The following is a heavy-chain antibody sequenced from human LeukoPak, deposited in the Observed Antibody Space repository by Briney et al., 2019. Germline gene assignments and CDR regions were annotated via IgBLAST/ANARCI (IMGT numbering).Heavy chain of an antibody. D-gene: IGHD3-10*01. CDR1: GFTFSDYY. J-gene: IGHJ3*02. CDR3: ARRRMVRGVMSAFDI. V-gene: IGHV3-11*06. Sequence: GGSLRLSCAASGFTFSDYYMSWIRQAPGKGLEWVSYISSSISYTNYADSVKDRFTISRDNAKNSLYLQMNSLRAEDTAVYYCARRRMVRGVMSAFDIWGQGTMVTVSS. CDR2: ISSSISYT.